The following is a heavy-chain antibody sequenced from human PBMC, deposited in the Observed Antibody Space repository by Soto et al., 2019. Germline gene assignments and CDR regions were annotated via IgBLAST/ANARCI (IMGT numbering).Heavy chain of an antibody. CDR3: AHSSADRWNTFDI. Sequence: QITLKDSGPTLVNRTETLTLTCSFSGFSLSTNGLGVGWIRQPPGKALEWLGVIYWNNHKRYSPSLKSRLSIAKDTSQSQVVPTVAKMDTVDTCTYFCAHSSADRWNTFDIWSQGTMVTVSS. CDR2: IYWNNHK. V-gene: IGHV2-5*01. CDR1: GFSLSTNGLG. D-gene: IGHD6-13*01. J-gene: IGHJ3*02.